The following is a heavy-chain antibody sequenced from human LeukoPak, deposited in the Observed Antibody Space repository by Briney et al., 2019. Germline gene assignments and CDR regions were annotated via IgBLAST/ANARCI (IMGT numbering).Heavy chain of an antibody. CDR2: IYCSGST. J-gene: IGHJ5*02. CDR1: GGSISNYY. V-gene: IGHV4-59*01. Sequence: SETLSLTCTVSGGSISNYYWSWIRQPPGKGLEWVGYIYCSGSTNYNPSLKSRVTISVDTSKNQFSLKLNSVTAADTAVYYCARGTTVVTSWFDPWGQGTLVTVSS. D-gene: IGHD4-23*01. CDR3: ARGTTVVTSWFDP.